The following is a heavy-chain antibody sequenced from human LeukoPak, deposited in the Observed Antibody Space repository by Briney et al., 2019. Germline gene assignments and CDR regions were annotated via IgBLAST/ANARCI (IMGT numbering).Heavy chain of an antibody. Sequence: SQTLSLTCAVSSGSISGGSFYWSWLWQSAGRGLEWIGRIYVTGTTNYNPSLKSRVTISMDPSKNQCSLKLNSVTAAATAVYYCAKGRVPIHGIDFDYWGPGTLVTVSS. D-gene: IGHD1-14*01. CDR3: AKGRVPIHGIDFDY. J-gene: IGHJ4*02. CDR1: SGSISGGSFY. V-gene: IGHV4-61*02. CDR2: IYVTGTT.